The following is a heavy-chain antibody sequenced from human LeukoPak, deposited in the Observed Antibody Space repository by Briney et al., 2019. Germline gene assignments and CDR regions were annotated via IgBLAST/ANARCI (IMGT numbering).Heavy chain of an antibody. D-gene: IGHD2-21*01. CDR2: IDNSGNT. CDR3: ARHLAARLGGARFSDY. Sequence: RSSETLSLTCIVSGGSINSYYWSWIRQPPGKGLEWIAYIDNSGNTNYNPSLKSRATISVDTSRNEFSLKVNYVTAADTAVYYCARHLAARLGGARFSDYWGQGTLVTVSS. J-gene: IGHJ4*02. CDR1: GGSINSYY. V-gene: IGHV4-59*08.